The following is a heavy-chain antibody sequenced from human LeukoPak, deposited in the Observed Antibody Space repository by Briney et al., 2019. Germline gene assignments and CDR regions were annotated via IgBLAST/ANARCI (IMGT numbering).Heavy chain of an antibody. CDR1: GYSFTSYW. Sequence: PGESLKISCKASGYSFTSYWIGWVRQMPGKGLEWMGIIYPGDSDTRYSPSFQGQVTISTDKSISTAYLQWSSLKASDTAIYYCARQILDNWNLDYWGQGTLVTVSS. D-gene: IGHD1-20*01. J-gene: IGHJ4*02. V-gene: IGHV5-51*01. CDR3: ARQILDNWNLDY. CDR2: IYPGDSDT.